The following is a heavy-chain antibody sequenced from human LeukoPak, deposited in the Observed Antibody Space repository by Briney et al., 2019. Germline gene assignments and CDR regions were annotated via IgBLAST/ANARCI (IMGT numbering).Heavy chain of an antibody. D-gene: IGHD6-19*01. Sequence: GASVKVSCKASGYTFTSYYMHWVRQAPGQGLEWMGIINPSGGSTSYAQKFQGRVTMTRDMSTSTVYMELSSLGSEDTAVYYCARDFSVAGHPPYFDYWGQGTLVAVSS. CDR1: GYTFTSYY. CDR3: ARDFSVAGHPPYFDY. CDR2: INPSGGST. J-gene: IGHJ4*02. V-gene: IGHV1-46*01.